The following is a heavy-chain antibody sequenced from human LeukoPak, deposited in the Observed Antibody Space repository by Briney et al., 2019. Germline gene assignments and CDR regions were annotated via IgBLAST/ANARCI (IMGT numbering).Heavy chain of an antibody. CDR2: ISYDGSNK. V-gene: IGHV3-30-3*01. D-gene: IGHD6-19*01. CDR3: ATIAVADYYFDY. Sequence: GGSLRLSCAASGFTFSSYAMHWVRQAPGKGLEWVAVISYDGSNKYYADSVKGRFTISRDNSKNTLYLQMNSLRAEDTAVYYCATIAVADYYFDYWGQGTLVTVSS. J-gene: IGHJ4*02. CDR1: GFTFSSYA.